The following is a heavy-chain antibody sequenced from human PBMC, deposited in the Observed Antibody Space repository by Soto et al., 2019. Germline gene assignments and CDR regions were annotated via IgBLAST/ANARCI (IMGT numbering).Heavy chain of an antibody. V-gene: IGHV3-23*01. J-gene: IGHJ1*01. Sequence: GRSLRLCCVASGFPYNSYSMTGVRQAPGKRLEWVWSISGSGGATYDAASLKRRFTISSANSSGTVFLQINRLRAPDTAVYYRAKGILGATTPEFWGQATVVTVS. CDR1: GFPYNSYS. CDR3: AKGILGATTPEF. CDR2: ISGSGGAT. D-gene: IGHD1-26*01.